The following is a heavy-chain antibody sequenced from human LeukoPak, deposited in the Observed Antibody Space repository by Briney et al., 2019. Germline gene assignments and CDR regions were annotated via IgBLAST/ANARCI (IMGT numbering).Heavy chain of an antibody. CDR2: IYHSGST. Sequence: PSETLSLTCAVSGYSISSGYYWGWIRQPPGKGLEWIGSIYHSGSTYYNPSLKSRVTISVDTSKNQFSLKLSSVTAADPAVYYCASTSAYSSSWYGGYYYYYMDVWGKGTTVTVSS. CDR1: GYSISSGYY. CDR3: ASTSAYSSSWYGGYYYYYMDV. V-gene: IGHV4-38-2*01. J-gene: IGHJ6*03. D-gene: IGHD6-13*01.